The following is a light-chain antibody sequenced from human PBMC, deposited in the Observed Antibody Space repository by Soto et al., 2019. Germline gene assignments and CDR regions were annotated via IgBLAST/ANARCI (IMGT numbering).Light chain of an antibody. Sequence: VLTLSPGTLSLTLGERAPLSCRASQSVSNNSLAWYQQKPGQAPRLLIYGASKRATGIPDRFSGSGSGTDFTLTISRLQSEDFAVYYCQQYNTAPFTFGQGTLLEIK. CDR1: QSVSNNS. J-gene: IGKJ5*01. CDR3: QQYNTAPFT. CDR2: GAS. V-gene: IGKV3-20*01.